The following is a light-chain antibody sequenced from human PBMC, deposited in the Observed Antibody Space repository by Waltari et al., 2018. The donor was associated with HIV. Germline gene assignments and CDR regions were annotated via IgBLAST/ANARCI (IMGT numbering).Light chain of an antibody. V-gene: IGKV1-16*02. CDR3: LQYKTYPFT. CDR1: QGIGES. CDR2: PAS. Sequence: DVQMTQSPSSLSASVGDRVTITCRASQGIGESLTWFQQKPGKAPKPLIDPASTLQSGVPSKFTGSASGTDFTLTISSLQPGDFATYYCLQYKTYPFTFGGGTKVE. J-gene: IGKJ4*01.